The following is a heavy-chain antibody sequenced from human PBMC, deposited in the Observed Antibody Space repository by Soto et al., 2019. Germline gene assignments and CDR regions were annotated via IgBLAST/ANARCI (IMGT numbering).Heavy chain of an antibody. CDR2: ISGNNGNT. V-gene: IGHV1-18*01. D-gene: IGHD6-13*01. CDR3: ARGSHSSWYYGNWFDP. Sequence: ASVKVSCKASGYTFTSYGISWVRQAPGQGLEWMGWISGNNGNTNYAQKLQGRVTMTTDTSTSTAYMELRSLRSDDTAVYYCARGSHSSWYYGNWFDPWGQGTLVTVSS. CDR1: GYTFTSYG. J-gene: IGHJ5*02.